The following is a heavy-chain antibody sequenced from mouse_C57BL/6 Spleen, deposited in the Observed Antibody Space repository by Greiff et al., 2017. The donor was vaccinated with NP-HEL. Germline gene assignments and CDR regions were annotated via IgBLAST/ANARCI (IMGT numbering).Heavy chain of an antibody. CDR3: AKRGMDY. J-gene: IGHJ4*01. Sequence: QVQLQQSGAELARPGASVKMSCKASGYTFTSYTMHWVKQRLGQGLEWIGYINPSSGYTKYNQKFKDKATLTADKSSSTAYMQLSSLTSEDSAVYYGAKRGMDYWGQGTSVTVSS. CDR1: GYTFTSYT. V-gene: IGHV1-4*01. CDR2: INPSSGYT.